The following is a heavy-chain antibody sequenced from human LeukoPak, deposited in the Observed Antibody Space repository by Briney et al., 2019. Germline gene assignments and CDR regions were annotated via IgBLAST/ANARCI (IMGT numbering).Heavy chain of an antibody. Sequence: ASVKVSCKASGYTFTSYGVTWVRQAPGQGLEWMGWISGYNAKTNYAQKFQGRLTMTTDTSTSTAYMELKSLSSDDTAVYYCARATPDYYGSGTQYKAEYWFDPWGQGTLVTVSS. CDR2: ISGYNAKT. V-gene: IGHV1-18*01. J-gene: IGHJ5*02. CDR3: ARATPDYYGSGTQYKAEYWFDP. D-gene: IGHD3-10*01. CDR1: GYTFTSYG.